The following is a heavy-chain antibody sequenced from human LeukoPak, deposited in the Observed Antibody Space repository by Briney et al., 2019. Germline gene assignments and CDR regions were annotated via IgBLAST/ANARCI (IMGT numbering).Heavy chain of an antibody. CDR1: GYSISSGYY. Sequence: PSETLSLTCAVSGYSISSGYYWGWIRQPPGKGLEWIGSIYHSGGTYYNPSLKSRVTISVDTSKNQFSLKLSSVSAADTAVYYCARHHRYGDRLFDYWGQGTLVTVSS. CDR3: ARHHRYGDRLFDY. CDR2: IYHSGGT. J-gene: IGHJ4*02. V-gene: IGHV4-38-2*01. D-gene: IGHD4-17*01.